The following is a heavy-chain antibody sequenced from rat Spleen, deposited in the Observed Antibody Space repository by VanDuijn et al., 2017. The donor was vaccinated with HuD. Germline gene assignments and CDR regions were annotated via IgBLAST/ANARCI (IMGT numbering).Heavy chain of an antibody. CDR1: GLIFRNYD. J-gene: IGHJ3*01. Sequence: EVQLVESGGGLVQPGRSLELSCAASGLIFRNYDMAWVRQAPTEGLAWVASISPSGGGTQYRDPVKGRFTVSRDNAKSTVHLQMDSLRSEDTATYYCVRQDTSGYANWFGFWGQGTLVTVSS. CDR3: VRQDTSGYANWFGF. V-gene: IGHV5S23*01. CDR2: ISPSGGGT. D-gene: IGHD4-3*01.